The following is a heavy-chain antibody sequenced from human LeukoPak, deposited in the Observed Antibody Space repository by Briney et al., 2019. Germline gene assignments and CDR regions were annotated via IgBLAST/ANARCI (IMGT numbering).Heavy chain of an antibody. Sequence: GGSLRLSCAASGFTFSSYGMHWVRQAPGKGLEWVAFIRYDGSNKYYADSVKGRFTISRGNSKNTLYLQMNSLRAEDTAVYYCAKTRTRYGPGGHDAFDIWGQGTMVTVSS. J-gene: IGHJ3*02. D-gene: IGHD3-10*01. CDR1: GFTFSSYG. CDR2: IRYDGSNK. CDR3: AKTRTRYGPGGHDAFDI. V-gene: IGHV3-30*02.